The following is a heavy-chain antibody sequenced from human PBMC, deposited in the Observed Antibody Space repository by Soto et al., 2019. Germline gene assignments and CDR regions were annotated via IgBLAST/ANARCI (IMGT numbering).Heavy chain of an antibody. Sequence: EVQLLESGGGLVQPGGSLRLSCVASGFAFSSYEMLWVRQAPGKGLEWVSYIGRIGSRTFYADSVRGRFTISRDNAKNSLDLQMKSLRADDSAVYYCATTLSGYYHNYWGQGTLVTVSS. J-gene: IGHJ4*02. CDR3: ATTLSGYYHNY. V-gene: IGHV3-48*03. CDR1: GFAFSSYE. CDR2: IGRIGSRT. D-gene: IGHD3-3*01.